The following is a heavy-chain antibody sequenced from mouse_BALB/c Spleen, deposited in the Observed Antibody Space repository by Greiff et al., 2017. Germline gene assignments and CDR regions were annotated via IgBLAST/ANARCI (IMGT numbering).Heavy chain of an antibody. D-gene: IGHD1-1*01. J-gene: IGHJ2*01. CDR3: ALNYYGCYGGY. Sequence: VQLQESGPGLVAPSQSLSITCTVSGSSLTSYGVHWVRPPPGKGLAWLGVIWAGGSPNYKSALMSRLSISKDNSKGQVCLKMNSLQTDDTAMYSWALNYYGCYGGYGGEGTTLTVS. CDR1: GSSLTSYG. CDR2: IWAGGSP. V-gene: IGHV2-9*02.